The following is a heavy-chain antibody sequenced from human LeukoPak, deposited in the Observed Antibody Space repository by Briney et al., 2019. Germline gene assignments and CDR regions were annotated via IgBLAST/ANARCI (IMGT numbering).Heavy chain of an antibody. CDR3: ASFEIEYGYYYYYYMDV. CDR1: GGTFSSYA. D-gene: IGHD2-2*01. J-gene: IGHJ6*03. Sequence: SVKVSCKASGGTFSSYAISWVRQAPGQGLEWMGGIIPIFGTANYAQKFQGRVTITADESTSTAYMELSSLRSEDTAVYYCASFEIEYGYYYYYYMDVWGKGTTVTVSS. V-gene: IGHV1-69*01. CDR2: IIPIFGTA.